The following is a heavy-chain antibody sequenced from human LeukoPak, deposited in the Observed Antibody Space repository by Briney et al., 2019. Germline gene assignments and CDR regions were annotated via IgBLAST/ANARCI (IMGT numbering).Heavy chain of an antibody. D-gene: IGHD3-10*01. J-gene: IGHJ4*02. CDR2: IKQDGSEK. CDR1: GFTFSSDW. CDR3: AATYYYGSGSGGGFDY. V-gene: IGHV3-7*01. Sequence: GGSLRLSCAASGFTFSSDWMSWFRQAPGKGLEWVANIKQDGSEKYYVDSVKGRFTISRDNAKNSLYLQMNSLRAEDTAVYYCAATYYYGSGSGGGFDYWGQGTLVTVSS.